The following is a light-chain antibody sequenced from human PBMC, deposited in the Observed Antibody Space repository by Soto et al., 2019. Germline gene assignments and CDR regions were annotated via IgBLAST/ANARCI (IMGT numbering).Light chain of an antibody. J-gene: IGKJ1*01. CDR1: QSISSY. V-gene: IGKV1-39*01. CDR2: AAS. CDR3: QQSYSTPWT. Sequence: DIQMTQSPSTLSASVGDRVTITCRASQSISSYVNWYQQKPGKAPKLLIYAASSLQSGVPSRFSGSGSGTDFTLTNSSLQPEDFATYYCQQSYSTPWTFGQGTKVDIK.